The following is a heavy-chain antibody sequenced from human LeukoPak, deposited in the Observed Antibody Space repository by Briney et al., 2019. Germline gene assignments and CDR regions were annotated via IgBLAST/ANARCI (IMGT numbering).Heavy chain of an antibody. Sequence: ASVKVSCKASGYTFTSYYMHWVRQAPEQGLEWMGIINPSGGSTSYAQKFQGRVTMTRDTSTSTVYMELSSLRSEDTAVYYCARESSFAVPAASYYYYYGMDVWGQGTTVTVSS. J-gene: IGHJ6*02. CDR1: GYTFTSYY. V-gene: IGHV1-46*01. CDR3: ARESSFAVPAASYYYYYGMDV. D-gene: IGHD2-2*01. CDR2: INPSGGST.